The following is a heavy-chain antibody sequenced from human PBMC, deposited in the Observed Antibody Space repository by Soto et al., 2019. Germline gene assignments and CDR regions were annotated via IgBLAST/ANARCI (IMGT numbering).Heavy chain of an antibody. Sequence: EVKLVESGGGLVTPGGSLRLSCAAYGFTFSNAWMNWVRQAPGKGLEWVGLIKMKSEGATRHYAAPVNGRFTISRDDSKSTLYLQMSSLKTEDTAVYYCTTLGSHYYYHNFDVWGQGTTVTVSS. CDR1: GFTFSNAW. V-gene: IGHV3-15*07. CDR3: TTLGSHYYYHNFDV. J-gene: IGHJ6*02. CDR2: IKMKSEGATR.